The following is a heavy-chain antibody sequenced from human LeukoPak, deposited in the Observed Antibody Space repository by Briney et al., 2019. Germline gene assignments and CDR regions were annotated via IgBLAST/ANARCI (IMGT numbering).Heavy chain of an antibody. V-gene: IGHV3-53*01. CDR2: IYGDGNT. Sequence: GGSLRLSCAVSGFTVSSSYMSWVRQAPGKGLEWVAIIYGDGNTYYADSVGGRFTISRDNSKNTLDLQMNSLRAEDTAVYYCARDSSTWPYYYMDVWGKGTTVTVSS. CDR1: GFTVSSSY. CDR3: ARDSSTWPYYYMDV. J-gene: IGHJ6*03. D-gene: IGHD2-2*01.